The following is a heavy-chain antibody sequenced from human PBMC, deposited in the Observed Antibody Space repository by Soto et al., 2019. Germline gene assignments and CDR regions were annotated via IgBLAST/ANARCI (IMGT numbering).Heavy chain of an antibody. D-gene: IGHD3-16*01. J-gene: IGHJ6*02. V-gene: IGHV3-7*05. Sequence: EVQLVESGGGLVQRGGSLRLSCAASGFTFSTYWMNWVRQAPGKGLEWVANINEDGSEPYYVDAVKGRFTISRDNAKNSLYLDMNSLRGEETAVYYCARDWGAPGRGSALGYYYHFGMDVWGQGTTVTVPS. CDR1: GFTFSTYW. CDR2: INEDGSEP. CDR3: ARDWGAPGRGSALGYYYHFGMDV.